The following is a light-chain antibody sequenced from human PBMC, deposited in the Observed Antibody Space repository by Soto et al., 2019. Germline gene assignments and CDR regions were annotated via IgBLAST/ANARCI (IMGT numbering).Light chain of an antibody. CDR1: QGISSY. Sequence: DIQLTQSPSFLSASVGDRVAMTCRASQGISSYLAWYQQEPGKAPKVLIYAASTLQSGVPSRFSGSGSGTEFTLTISSLKPEDFATYSCQQSYSTPTFGQGTRLEIK. CDR3: QQSYSTPT. J-gene: IGKJ5*01. V-gene: IGKV1-9*01. CDR2: AAS.